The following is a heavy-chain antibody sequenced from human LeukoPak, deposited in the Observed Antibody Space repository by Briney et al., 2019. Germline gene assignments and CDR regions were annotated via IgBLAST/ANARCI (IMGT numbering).Heavy chain of an antibody. CDR2: IYYSGST. D-gene: IGHD3-22*01. J-gene: IGHJ4*02. V-gene: IGHV4-59*01. Sequence: SETLSLTCTVSGGSISSYYWSWIRQPPGKGLEWIGYIYYSGSTNYNPSLKSRVTISVDTSKNQFSLKLSSVTAADTAVYYCARSYDSSGYYGYWGQGTLVTVSS. CDR3: ARSYDSSGYYGY. CDR1: GGSISSYY.